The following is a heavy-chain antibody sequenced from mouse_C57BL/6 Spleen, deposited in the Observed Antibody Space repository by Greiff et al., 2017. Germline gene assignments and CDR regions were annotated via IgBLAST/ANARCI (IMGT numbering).Heavy chain of an antibody. D-gene: IGHD2-5*01. CDR2: INPSTGGT. V-gene: IGHV1-42*01. CDR3: AREYSNYFDY. CDR1: GYSFTGYY. J-gene: IGHJ2*01. Sequence: EVKLQESGPELVKPGASVKISCKASGYSFTGYYMNWVKQSPEKSLEWIGEINPSTGGTTYNQKFKAKATLTVDKSSSTAYMQLKSLTSEDSAVYYCAREYSNYFDYWGQGTTLTVSS.